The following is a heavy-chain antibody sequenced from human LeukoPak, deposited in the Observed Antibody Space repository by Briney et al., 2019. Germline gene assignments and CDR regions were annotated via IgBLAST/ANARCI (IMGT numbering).Heavy chain of an antibody. Sequence: SETLSLTCTVSGGSISSYYWSWIRQPPGKGLEWIGYIYYSGSTNYNPSLKSRVTISVDTSKNQFSLKLSSVAAADTAVYYCARINWICDYWGQGTLVTVSS. CDR2: IYYSGST. CDR1: GGSISSYY. V-gene: IGHV4-59*08. J-gene: IGHJ4*02. D-gene: IGHD1-20*01. CDR3: ARINWICDY.